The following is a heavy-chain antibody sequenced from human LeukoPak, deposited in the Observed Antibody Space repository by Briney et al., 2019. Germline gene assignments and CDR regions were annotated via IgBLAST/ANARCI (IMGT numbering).Heavy chain of an antibody. CDR3: ARVPYGDYGPNWFDP. CDR1: GGSISSGDYY. V-gene: IGHV4-30-4*08. CDR2: IYYSGST. J-gene: IGHJ5*02. D-gene: IGHD4-17*01. Sequence: PSETLSLTCTVSGGSISSGDYYWSWIRQPPGKGLEWIGYIYYSGSTYYNPSLKSRVTISVDTSKNQFSLKLSSVTAADTAVYYCARVPYGDYGPNWFDPWGQGTLVTVSS.